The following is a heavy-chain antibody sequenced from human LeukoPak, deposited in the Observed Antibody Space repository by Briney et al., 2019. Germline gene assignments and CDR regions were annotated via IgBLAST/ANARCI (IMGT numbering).Heavy chain of an antibody. CDR3: ARATMELFGVVNSYIDV. D-gene: IGHD3-3*01. V-gene: IGHV4-59*01. Sequence: SETLSLTCTVSGGSISSYYWSWIRQPPGKGLEWIGYIYYSGSTNYNPSLKSRVTISVDTSKNQFSLKLSSVTASDTAVYYCARATMELFGVVNSYIDVWGKGTTVTVSS. J-gene: IGHJ6*03. CDR2: IYYSGST. CDR1: GGSISSYY.